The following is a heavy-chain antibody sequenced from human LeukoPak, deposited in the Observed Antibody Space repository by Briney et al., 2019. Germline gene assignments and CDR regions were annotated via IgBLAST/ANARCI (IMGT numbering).Heavy chain of an antibody. J-gene: IGHJ4*02. D-gene: IGHD5-12*01. CDR1: GFTFNANW. CDR3: ARDVWRYSCEAFDF. CDR2: LKEDGSVN. Sequence: GGSLRLSCAASGFTFNANWMSWVRQAPGKGLEWVANLKEDGSVNYYVDSVKGRFTISRDTAKSSLYLQMIRLRAEDTAVYQCARDVWRYSCEAFDFWGQGALVTVSS. V-gene: IGHV3-7*01.